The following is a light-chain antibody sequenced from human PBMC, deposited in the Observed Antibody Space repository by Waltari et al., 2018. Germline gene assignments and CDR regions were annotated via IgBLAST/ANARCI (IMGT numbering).Light chain of an antibody. CDR2: EVT. CDR1: NRDVGAYNY. V-gene: IGLV2-8*01. Sequence: QSVLTQPPSATGSPGQSVTISCTGTNRDVGAYNYVPWYQQHPGNVPKRLIYEVTKRPSGVPDRFSGSKSGNTASLTVSGLQADDEADYYCSSYAHNNHFVFGTGTKVTVL. J-gene: IGLJ1*01. CDR3: SSYAHNNHFV.